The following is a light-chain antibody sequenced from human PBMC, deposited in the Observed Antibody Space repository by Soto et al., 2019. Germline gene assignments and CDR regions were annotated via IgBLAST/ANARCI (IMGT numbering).Light chain of an antibody. Sequence: EIVLTQSPGTLSLSPGERATLSCRASQSVSSSYLAWYQQKPGQAPRLLIYGASSRATGIPDRFSGSGSGTVFTLTISRLEPEDFAVYYCQQYGSSPQSFGQGTEVDI. J-gene: IGKJ1*01. CDR1: QSVSSSY. CDR3: QQYGSSPQS. CDR2: GAS. V-gene: IGKV3-20*01.